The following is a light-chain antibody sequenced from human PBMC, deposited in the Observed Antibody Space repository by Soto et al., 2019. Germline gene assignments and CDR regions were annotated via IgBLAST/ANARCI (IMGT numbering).Light chain of an antibody. CDR1: QSVSKY. J-gene: IGKJ5*01. CDR2: DAS. Sequence: EIVLTQSPATLSLSPGDIATLYGRASQSVSKYLAWYQQKPGQAPRLLIYDASTRDTGIPARFSGSGSGSDFTLTISSLEPEDFAVYYCQQRSDCPLSFGEGTRLEIK. V-gene: IGKV3-11*01. CDR3: QQRSDCPLS.